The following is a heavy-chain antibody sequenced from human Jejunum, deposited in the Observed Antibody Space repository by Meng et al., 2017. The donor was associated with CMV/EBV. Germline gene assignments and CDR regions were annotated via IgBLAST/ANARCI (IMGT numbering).Heavy chain of an antibody. V-gene: IGHV3-66*01. Sequence: VQLVESGGGLVKPGGSLRLSCAASGFTVSTNYMSWVRQAPGKGLEWVSALYSGGNTYYADSVKGRFTLSRDNSKNTLYLQMSSLGVEDTAVYYCASGYIEGHHLGYWGQGTLVTVSS. D-gene: IGHD6-13*01. CDR1: GFTVSTNY. J-gene: IGHJ4*02. CDR3: ASGYIEGHHLGY. CDR2: LYSGGNT.